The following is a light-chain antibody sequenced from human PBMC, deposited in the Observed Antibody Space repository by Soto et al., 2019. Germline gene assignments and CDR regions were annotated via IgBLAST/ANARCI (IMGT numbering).Light chain of an antibody. CDR3: QYHGSSPIT. Sequence: DIVLTQSPATLSLSPGERATLSCRASQRIATSYLGWYQQKPGQAPRLLIYGTSKRAADIPDRFSGSGSGTDFTLTISRLEPEDFALFYCQYHGSSPITFGQGTRLEIK. J-gene: IGKJ5*01. V-gene: IGKV3-20*01. CDR2: GTS. CDR1: QRIATSY.